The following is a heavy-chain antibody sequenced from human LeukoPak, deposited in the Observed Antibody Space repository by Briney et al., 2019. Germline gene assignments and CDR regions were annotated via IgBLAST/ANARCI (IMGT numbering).Heavy chain of an antibody. CDR2: IFYSGST. CDR3: VRHVARAFDI. CDR1: RGSISSPNYY. Sequence: SETLSLICSVSRGSISSPNYYWGWIRQSPGKGLEWIGNIFYSGSTYYNPSLKSRVTISVDTSKNQFSLKLSSVTAADTAVYSCVRHVARAFDIWGQGTKVTVSS. V-gene: IGHV4-39*01. J-gene: IGHJ3*02.